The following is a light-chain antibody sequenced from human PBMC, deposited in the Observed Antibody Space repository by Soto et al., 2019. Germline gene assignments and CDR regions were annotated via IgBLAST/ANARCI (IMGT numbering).Light chain of an antibody. CDR1: QSVSSIY. CDR3: QQYNNLPRT. V-gene: IGKV3-15*01. CDR2: GAS. Sequence: EIVLTQSPGTLSLSPGERATLSCRASQSVSSIYLAWYQQKPGQAPRLLIYGASTRATDIPARFSGSGSGTEFTLTISSLQSDDYAVYYCQQYNNLPRTFGGGTKVDI. J-gene: IGKJ4*01.